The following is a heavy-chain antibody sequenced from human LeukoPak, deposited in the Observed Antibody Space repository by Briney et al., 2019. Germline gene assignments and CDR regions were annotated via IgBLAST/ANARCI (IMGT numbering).Heavy chain of an antibody. CDR3: ARRSCSGGSCYSGTQIFDY. J-gene: IGHJ4*02. CDR2: IYYSGST. D-gene: IGHD2-15*01. CDR1: GGSIGTYY. Sequence: SETLSLTCALSGGSIGTYYWGWIRQPPGKGLEWIGYIYYSGSTYYNPSLKSRVTISLDTSKNQFSLKLTSVTAADTAVYYCARRSCSGGSCYSGTQIFDYWGQGTLVTVSS. V-gene: IGHV4-59*01.